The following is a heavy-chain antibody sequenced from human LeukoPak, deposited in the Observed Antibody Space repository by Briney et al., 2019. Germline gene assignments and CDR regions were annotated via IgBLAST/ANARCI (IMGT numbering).Heavy chain of an antibody. CDR3: ARDLGGSGDY. V-gene: IGHV3-7*01. D-gene: IGHD6-19*01. J-gene: IGHJ4*02. CDR1: GFTFSSYW. CDR2: IKEDGGEG. Sequence: GGSLRLSCAASGFTFSSYWMTWVRQAPGKGLEWVANIKEDGGEGYYVDSVKGRFTVSRDNAKNTLYLQMNSLRAEDTAVYYCARDLGGSGDYWGQGTLVTVSS.